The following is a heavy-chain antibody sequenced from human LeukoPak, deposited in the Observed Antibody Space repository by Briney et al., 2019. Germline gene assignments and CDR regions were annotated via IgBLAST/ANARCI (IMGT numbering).Heavy chain of an antibody. CDR3: VKDSPPRYSGSPPAY. V-gene: IGHV3-7*03. CDR2: IKADGSEK. Sequence: GGSLRLSCTASGFIFNNYWMTWVRQVPGGGLEWVANIKADGSEKLYVDSVMGRFIISRDDAINSVYLQMNSLRADDTAVYYCVKDSPPRYSGSPPAYWGQGTLVTVSS. J-gene: IGHJ4*02. CDR1: GFIFNNYW. D-gene: IGHD1-26*01.